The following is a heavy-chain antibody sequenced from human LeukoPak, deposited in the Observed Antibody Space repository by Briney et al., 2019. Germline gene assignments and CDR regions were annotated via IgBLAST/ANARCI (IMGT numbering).Heavy chain of an antibody. CDR3: ARNTVTTWSWFDP. CDR1: GGSISSSSYY. Sequence: PSETLSLTCTVSGGSISSSSYYWGWIRQPPGKGLEWIGSIYYSGSTYYNPSLKSRVTISVDTSKNQFTPKLSSVTAADTALYYCARNTVTTWSWFDPWGQGTLVIVSS. J-gene: IGHJ5*02. D-gene: IGHD4-17*01. V-gene: IGHV4-39*06. CDR2: IYYSGST.